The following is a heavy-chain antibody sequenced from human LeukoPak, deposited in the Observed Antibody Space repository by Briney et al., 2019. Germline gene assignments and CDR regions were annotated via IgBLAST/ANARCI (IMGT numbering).Heavy chain of an antibody. CDR2: INPSGGTS. D-gene: IGHD3-22*01. V-gene: IGHV1-46*01. CDR3: ARGRGSIGLLGEFDY. J-gene: IGHJ4*02. CDR1: GYTFTSYY. Sequence: GASVKVSCKASGYTFTSYYLHWVRQAPGQGLEWMGIINPSGGTSSYAQNFQGRLTMTRDTPTSTVYMELSSLRSEDTAVYYCARGRGSIGLLGEFDYWGQGTLVTVSS.